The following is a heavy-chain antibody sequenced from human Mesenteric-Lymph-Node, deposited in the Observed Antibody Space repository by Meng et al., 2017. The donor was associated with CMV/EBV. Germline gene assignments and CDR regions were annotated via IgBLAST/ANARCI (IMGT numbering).Heavy chain of an antibody. D-gene: IGHD1-1*01. V-gene: IGHV2-5*01. CDR3: ARTYNAAFDN. CDR1: GFSLRSSGVG. Sequence: LTCTFSGFSLRSSGVGVGWIRQPPGKALEWLALIYWNDDERYRPSLKSRLTITKDTSKNQVVLTMTNMDPVDTATYYCARTYNAAFDNWGQGTLVTSPQ. J-gene: IGHJ4*02. CDR2: IYWNDDE.